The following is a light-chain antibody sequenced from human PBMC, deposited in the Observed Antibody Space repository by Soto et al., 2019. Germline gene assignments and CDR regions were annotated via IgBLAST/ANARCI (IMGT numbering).Light chain of an antibody. CDR2: DAS. CDR1: QSVSSY. J-gene: IGKJ2*01. CDR3: QQRSNWPPDT. Sequence: EIVLTQSPATLSLSPGERATLSCRASQSVSSYLAWFQHKPGQAPTLLIYDASSRATGIPARFSGSGSGTDYTLTIDTLEPEDSAVYYCQQRSNWPPDTFGQGTKLQIK. V-gene: IGKV3-11*01.